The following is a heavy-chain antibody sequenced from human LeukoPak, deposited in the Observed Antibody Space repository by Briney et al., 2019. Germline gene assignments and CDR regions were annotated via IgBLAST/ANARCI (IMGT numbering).Heavy chain of an antibody. D-gene: IGHD6-13*01. J-gene: IGHJ5*02. Sequence: GGSLRLSCAASGFTLSNYWMIHWVRQVPGEGLQWVSRINNDGNLKTDGRDTGYADSVKGRFTISTDNAKNSLYLQMNSLRAEDTAVYYCARELSSRPGRWFDPWGQGTLVTVSS. CDR3: ARELSSRPGRWFDP. CDR1: GFTLSNYW. CDR2: INNDGNLKTDGRDT. V-gene: IGHV3-74*01.